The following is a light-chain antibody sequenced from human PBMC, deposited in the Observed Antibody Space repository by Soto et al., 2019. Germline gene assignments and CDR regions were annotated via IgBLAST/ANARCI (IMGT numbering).Light chain of an antibody. Sequence: VLTQSPGTLSLSPGERATLSCRANQNLGDGRLAWYQQKPGQPPTLLIYDASTRATGIPDRFSGSGSGTDFTLTISRLEPEDYAVYYCQEHASIFGQGTRLEIK. CDR2: DAS. CDR3: QEHASI. V-gene: IGKV3-20*01. J-gene: IGKJ5*01. CDR1: QNLGDGR.